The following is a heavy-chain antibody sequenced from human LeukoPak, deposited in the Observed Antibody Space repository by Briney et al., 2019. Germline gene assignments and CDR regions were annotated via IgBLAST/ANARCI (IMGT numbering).Heavy chain of an antibody. CDR2: ISAYNGNT. CDR1: GYTFTSYG. Sequence: GASVKVSCKASGYTFTSYGISWVRQAPGQGLEWMGWISAYNGNTNHAQKLQGRVTMTTDTSTSTAYMELRSLRSDDTAVYYCARDSSRRDTATRYDYWGQGTLVTVSS. D-gene: IGHD5-18*01. V-gene: IGHV1-18*01. CDR3: ARDSSRRDTATRYDY. J-gene: IGHJ4*02.